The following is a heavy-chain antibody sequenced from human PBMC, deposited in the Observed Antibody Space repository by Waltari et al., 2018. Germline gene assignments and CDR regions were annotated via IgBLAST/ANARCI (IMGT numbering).Heavy chain of an antibody. V-gene: IGHV3-33*01. CDR3: ASFLYGAGSYYDYYYDGMDV. CDR1: GFTFSSYG. Sequence: QVQLVESGGGVVQPGRSLRLSCAASGFTFSSYGMHWVRQAPGKGLEWVAVIWYDGSNKYYADSMRGRFTIARDNSKNTLYLQMNSLGAEDTAVYYCASFLYGAGSYYDYYYDGMDVWGQGTTVTVSS. J-gene: IGHJ6*02. D-gene: IGHD3-10*01. CDR2: IWYDGSNK.